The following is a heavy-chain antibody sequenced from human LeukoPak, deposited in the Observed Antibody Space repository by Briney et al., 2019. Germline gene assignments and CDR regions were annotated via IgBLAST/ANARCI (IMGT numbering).Heavy chain of an antibody. CDR1: GFTFSSYA. J-gene: IGHJ4*02. V-gene: IGHV3-23*01. Sequence: GGSLRLSCAASGFTFSSYAMSWVRQAPERGLEWVSTISGSGGGTYYADSVKGRFTISRDSSKNTVYLQMNSLSTEDTAVYYCARDLRGWFSIDYWGQGTLVTVSS. CDR2: ISGSGGGT. D-gene: IGHD6-19*01. CDR3: ARDLRGWFSIDY.